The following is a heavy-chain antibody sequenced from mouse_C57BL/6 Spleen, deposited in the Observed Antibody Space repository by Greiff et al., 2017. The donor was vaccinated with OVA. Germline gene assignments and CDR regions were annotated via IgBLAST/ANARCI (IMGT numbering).Heavy chain of an antibody. V-gene: IGHV6-6*01. Sequence: EVKLVESGGGLVQPGGSMKLSCAASGFTFSDAWMDWVRQSPEKGLEWVAEIGNKANNHATYYAESVKGRFTISRDDSKSSVYLQMNSLRAEDTGIYYCTPTTVVAHWGQGTLVTVSA. CDR2: IGNKANNHAT. J-gene: IGHJ3*01. CDR1: GFTFSDAW. CDR3: TPTTVVAH. D-gene: IGHD1-1*01.